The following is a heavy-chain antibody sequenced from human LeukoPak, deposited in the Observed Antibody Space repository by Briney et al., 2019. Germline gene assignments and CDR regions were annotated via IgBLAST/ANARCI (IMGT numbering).Heavy chain of an antibody. CDR2: IKSKTDGGTT. Sequence: GGSLRLSCAASGFTFSNAWMSWVRQAPGKGLEWVGRIKSKTDGGTTDYAAPVKGRFTISRDDSKNSLYLQMNSLKTEDTAVYYCARVVAAVGSDYFDCWGQGTQVTVSS. V-gene: IGHV3-15*01. CDR3: ARVVAAVGSDYFDC. J-gene: IGHJ4*02. D-gene: IGHD6-13*01. CDR1: GFTFSNAW.